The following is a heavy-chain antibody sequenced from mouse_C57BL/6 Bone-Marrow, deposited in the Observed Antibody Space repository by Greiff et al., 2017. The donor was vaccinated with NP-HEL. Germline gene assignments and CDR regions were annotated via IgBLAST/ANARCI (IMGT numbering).Heavy chain of an antibody. D-gene: IGHD2-2*01. CDR1: GFTFSDYY. Sequence: EVKLVESGGGLVQPGGSLKLSCAASGFTFSDYYMYWVRQTPEKRLEWVAYISNGGGSTYYPDTVKGRFTISRDNAKNTLYLQMSRLKSEDTAMYYCARDGYDRYYYTMDYWGQGTSVTVSS. CDR3: ARDGYDRYYYTMDY. J-gene: IGHJ4*01. CDR2: ISNGGGST. V-gene: IGHV5-12*01.